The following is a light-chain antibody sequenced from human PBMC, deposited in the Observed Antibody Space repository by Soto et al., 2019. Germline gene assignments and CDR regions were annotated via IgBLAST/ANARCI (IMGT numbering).Light chain of an antibody. CDR2: VAS. CDR3: QQYCSSPVT. V-gene: IGKV3-20*01. J-gene: IGKJ4*01. Sequence: EIVLTQSPGTLSLSPGERASLSCRASQSVNNNYLAWYQQKPGQAPSLLIYVASSRATGIPDRFSGSGSGTDFTLTISRVEPEDFAVYYCQQYCSSPVTFGGGTKVEIK. CDR1: QSVNNNY.